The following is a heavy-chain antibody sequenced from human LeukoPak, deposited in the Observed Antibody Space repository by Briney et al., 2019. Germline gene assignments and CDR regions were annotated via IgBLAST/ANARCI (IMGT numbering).Heavy chain of an antibody. D-gene: IGHD3-22*01. V-gene: IGHV3-15*01. CDR3: TTASYDYYDTSGYSFGGF. CDR2: IKSKPDGGTT. Sequence: GGSLRLSCAASGFTFNNAWMNWVRQAPGKGLEWVGRIKSKPDGGTTTYAAPVRGRFTISRDDSKNMLYLQMISLKTEDTAVYYCTTASYDYYDTSGYSFGGFWGQGTLVTVSS. CDR1: GFTFNNAW. J-gene: IGHJ4*02.